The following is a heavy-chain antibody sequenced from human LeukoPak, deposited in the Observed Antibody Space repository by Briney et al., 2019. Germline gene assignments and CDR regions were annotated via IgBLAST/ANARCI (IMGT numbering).Heavy chain of an antibody. CDR1: GFTFSTYS. D-gene: IGHD2-21*01. CDR3: ARYIPSCGGNCNDGFDI. V-gene: IGHV3-48*01. Sequence: GGSLRLSCAVSGFTFSTYSMNWVRQAPGKGLEWVSYISSSSTTIHYADSVKGRFTISRDNSKNTLYLQLNTLRAEDTAVYYCARYIPSCGGNCNDGFDIWGQGTMVSVSS. J-gene: IGHJ3*02. CDR2: ISSSSTTI.